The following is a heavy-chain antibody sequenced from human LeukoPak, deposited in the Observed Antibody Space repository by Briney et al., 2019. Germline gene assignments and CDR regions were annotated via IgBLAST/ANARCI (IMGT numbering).Heavy chain of an antibody. V-gene: IGHV3-7*03. CDR1: GFTFSSYW. J-gene: IGHJ3*02. D-gene: IGHD3-9*01. CDR2: IKQDGSEK. CDR3: AREPSQDILTGYDPFSPAFDI. Sequence: GGSLRLSCAASGFTFSSYWMSWVRQAPGKGLEWVANIKQDGSEKYYVDSVKGRFTISRDNAKNSLYLQMNSLRAEDTAVYYCAREPSQDILTGYDPFSPAFDIWGQGTMVTVSS.